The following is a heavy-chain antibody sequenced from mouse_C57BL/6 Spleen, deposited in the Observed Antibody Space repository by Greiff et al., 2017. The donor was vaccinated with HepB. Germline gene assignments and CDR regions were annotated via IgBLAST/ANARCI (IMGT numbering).Heavy chain of an antibody. CDR1: GYTFTGYW. J-gene: IGHJ2*01. CDR2: ILPGSGGT. V-gene: IGHV1-9*01. Sequence: VQLQQSGAELMKPGASVKLSCKATGYTFTGYWIEWVKQRPGQGLEWIGEILPGSGGTNYNEKFKGKATFTADTSSNTAYMQLSSLTTEDSAVYYCARGGSYVRNYFDYWGQGTTLTVSS. CDR3: ARGGSYVRNYFDY. D-gene: IGHD1-1*02.